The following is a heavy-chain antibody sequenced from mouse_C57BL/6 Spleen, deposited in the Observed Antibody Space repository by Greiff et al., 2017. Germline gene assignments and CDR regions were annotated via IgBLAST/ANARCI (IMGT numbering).Heavy chain of an antibody. CDR1: GYTFTSYW. J-gene: IGHJ3*01. V-gene: IGHV1-85*01. Sequence: QVQLQQSGAELVKPGASVKVSCKASGYTFTSYWMHWVKQRPGQGLEWIGRIYPRDGSTKYNEKFKGKATLTVDTSSSTAYMELHSLTSEDSAVYFCARDYDGGAWFAYWGQGTLVTVSA. CDR2: IYPRDGST. CDR3: ARDYDGGAWFAY. D-gene: IGHD2-4*01.